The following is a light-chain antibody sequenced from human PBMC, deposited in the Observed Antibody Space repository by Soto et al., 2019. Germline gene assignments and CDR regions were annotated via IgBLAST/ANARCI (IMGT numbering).Light chain of an antibody. CDR2: EDS. V-gene: IGLV2-23*01. J-gene: IGLJ1*01. CDR3: WSYAGSSIYV. CDR1: SSDVGGSNF. Sequence: QSALTQPASLSASPGQSITISCTGTSSDVGGSNFVSWYQQHPGKPPKLMIYEDSKRPSGVSNRFSGSKSGNTASLTISGLQAEDEADYYCWSYAGSSIYVFGTGTKLTVL.